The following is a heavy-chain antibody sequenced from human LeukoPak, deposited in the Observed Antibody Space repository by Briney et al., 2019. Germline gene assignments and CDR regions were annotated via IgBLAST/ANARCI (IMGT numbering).Heavy chain of an antibody. CDR2: IIPIFGTA. CDR3: ARSDFWSGYSLRYMDV. V-gene: IGHV1-69*05. CDR1: GGTFSSYA. D-gene: IGHD3-3*01. J-gene: IGHJ6*03. Sequence: GSSVKVSCKASGGTFSSYAISWVRQAPGQGLEWMGGIIPIFGTANYAQKFQGRVTITTDESTSTAYMELSSLRSEDTAVYYCARSDFWSGYSLRYMDVWGKGTTVTVSS.